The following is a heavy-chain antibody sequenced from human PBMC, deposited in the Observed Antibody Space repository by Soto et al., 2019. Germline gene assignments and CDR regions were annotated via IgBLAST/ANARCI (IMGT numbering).Heavy chain of an antibody. J-gene: IGHJ6*02. Sequence: PGGSLRLSCAASGFTFSSYSMNWVRQAPGKGLEWVSSISSSSSYIYYADSVKGRFTISRDNAKNSLYLQMNSLRAEDTAVYYCARVGTIFGVPQGNGMDVWGQGTTVTSP. CDR3: ARVGTIFGVPQGNGMDV. CDR1: GFTFSSYS. D-gene: IGHD3-3*01. V-gene: IGHV3-21*01. CDR2: ISSSSSYI.